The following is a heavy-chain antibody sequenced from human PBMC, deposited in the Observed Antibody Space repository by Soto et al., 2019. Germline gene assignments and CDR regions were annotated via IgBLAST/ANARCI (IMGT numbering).Heavy chain of an antibody. D-gene: IGHD3-3*01. CDR3: AKVKNYDFWSGSRYFDY. CDR2: ISGSGGST. V-gene: IGHV3-23*01. Sequence: HPGGSLRLSCAASGFTFSSYAMSWVRQAPGKGLEWVSAISGSGGSTYYADSVKGRFTISRDNSKNTLYLQMNSLRAEDTAVYYCAKVKNYDFWSGSRYFDYWGQGTLVTVSS. J-gene: IGHJ4*02. CDR1: GFTFSSYA.